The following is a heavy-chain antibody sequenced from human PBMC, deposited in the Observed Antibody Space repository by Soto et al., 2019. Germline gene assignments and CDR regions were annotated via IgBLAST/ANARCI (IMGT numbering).Heavy chain of an antibody. Sequence: AETLSLTCTVSGGSVSSHDWSWIRQSPGQGLEWIGHIYYTGSTTYNPSLKSRVTISRDTSKSQFSLTLTSVTAADTAVYYCARRLRFPDEGRYYQYGLDLWGQGTTVTVSS. V-gene: IGHV4-59*02. CDR1: GGSVSSHD. CDR3: ARRLRFPDEGRYYQYGLDL. J-gene: IGHJ6*02. CDR2: IYYTGST. D-gene: IGHD4-17*01.